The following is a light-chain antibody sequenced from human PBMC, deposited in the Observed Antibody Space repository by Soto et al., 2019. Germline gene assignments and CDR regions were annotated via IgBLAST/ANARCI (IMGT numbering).Light chain of an antibody. CDR1: SSNVGTYNL. Sequence: QSALTQSASVSGSPGQSITISCTGTSSNVGTYNLVSWYQQHPGKAPKLMIYEVNKRPSGVSNRFSGSRSGNTASLTISGLQAEDEADYYCCSYAGSSTLVFGGGTKLTVL. CDR3: CSYAGSSTLV. CDR2: EVN. J-gene: IGLJ2*01. V-gene: IGLV2-23*02.